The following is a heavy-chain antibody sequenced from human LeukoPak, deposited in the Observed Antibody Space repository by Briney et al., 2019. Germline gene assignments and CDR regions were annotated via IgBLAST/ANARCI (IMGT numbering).Heavy chain of an antibody. V-gene: IGHV1-8*01. J-gene: IGHJ6*02. D-gene: IGHD6-19*01. CDR2: MNPNSGNT. Sequence: ASVKVSCKASGYTFTSYDINWVRQATGQGLEWMGWMNPNSGNTGYAQKFQGRVTMTRNTSISTAYMELSSLRSEDTAVYYCARVSTYSSGWYWGDYYGMDVWGQGTTVTVSS. CDR3: ARVSTYSSGWYWGDYYGMDV. CDR1: GYTFTSYD.